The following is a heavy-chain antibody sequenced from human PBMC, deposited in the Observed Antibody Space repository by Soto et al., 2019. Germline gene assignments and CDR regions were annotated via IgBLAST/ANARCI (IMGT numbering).Heavy chain of an antibody. CDR1: GGTFSSYT. V-gene: IGHV1-69*02. CDR3: QGLSSSSDYYYYYMDA. Sequence: ASVKVSCKASGGTFSSYTISWVRQAPGQGLEWMGRIIPILGIANYAQKFQGRVTITADKSTSTAYMELSSLRSEDTAVYYCQGLSSSSDYYYYYMDAWGKGTTVTVSS. CDR2: IIPILGIA. D-gene: IGHD6-6*01. J-gene: IGHJ6*03.